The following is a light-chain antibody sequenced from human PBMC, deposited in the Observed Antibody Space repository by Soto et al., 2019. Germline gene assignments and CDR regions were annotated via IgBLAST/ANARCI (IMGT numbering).Light chain of an antibody. CDR1: SSDVGSYKF. Sequence: QSVLTQPASVSGSPGQSITISCTGTSSDVGSYKFVSWYQQHPGKAPKLMIYEGSKRPSGVSNRFSGSKSGNTASLTISGLQAEDEADYYCCSYAGSSTWVFGGGTKLTVL. CDR3: CSYAGSSTWV. J-gene: IGLJ3*02. V-gene: IGLV2-23*01. CDR2: EGS.